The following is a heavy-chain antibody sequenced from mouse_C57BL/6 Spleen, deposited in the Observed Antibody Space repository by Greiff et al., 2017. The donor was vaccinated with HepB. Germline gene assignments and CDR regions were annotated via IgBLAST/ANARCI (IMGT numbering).Heavy chain of an antibody. CDR1: GYSFTGYY. CDR2: INPSTGGT. D-gene: IGHD2-1*01. V-gene: IGHV1-42*01. Sequence: EVQLQESGPELVKPGASVKISCKASGYSFTGYYMNWVKQSPEKSLEWIGEINPSTGGTTYNQKFKAKATLTVDKSSSTAYMQLKSLTSEDSAVYYCASYGRAMDYWGQGTSVTVSS. J-gene: IGHJ4*01. CDR3: ASYGRAMDY.